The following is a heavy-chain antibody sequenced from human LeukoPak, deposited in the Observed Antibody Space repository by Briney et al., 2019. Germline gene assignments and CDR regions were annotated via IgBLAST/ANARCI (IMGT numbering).Heavy chain of an antibody. J-gene: IGHJ6*02. CDR3: ARSMTGYYYYAMDV. D-gene: IGHD6-6*01. Sequence: GSLRLSCTDSGFTFRNCWMTWVRQAPGKGLEWVASIKQDGSEKFYVDSVKGRFTISRDNAKNLLSLQMNSLRAEDTAVYYCARSMTGYYYYAMDVWGQGTTVTVSS. CDR2: IKQDGSEK. CDR1: GFTFRNCW. V-gene: IGHV3-7*01.